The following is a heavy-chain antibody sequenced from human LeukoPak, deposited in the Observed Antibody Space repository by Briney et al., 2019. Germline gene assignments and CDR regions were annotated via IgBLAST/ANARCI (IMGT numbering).Heavy chain of an antibody. CDR2: INPNSGVT. V-gene: IGHV1-2*02. CDR3: ARAWSYGFVDY. D-gene: IGHD5-18*01. CDR1: GYTFTGYY. Sequence: ASVKVSCKASGYTFTGYYMHWVRQAPGQGLEWMGWINPNSGVTNYAQKFQGRVTMTRDTSISTAYMELSRLRSDDTAVYYRARAWSYGFVDYWGQGTLVTVSS. J-gene: IGHJ4*02.